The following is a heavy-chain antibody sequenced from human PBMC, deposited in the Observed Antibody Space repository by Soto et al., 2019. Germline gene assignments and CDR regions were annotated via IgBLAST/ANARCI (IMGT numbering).Heavy chain of an antibody. V-gene: IGHV3-30-3*01. Sequence: QVQLVESGGGVVQPGRSLRLSCAASGFTFSSYAMHWVRQAPGKGLEWVAVISYDGSNKYYADSVKGRFTISRDNSKNTLYLQMNSLRAEDTAVYYCARDFYEARREGAFDIWGQGTMVTVSS. CDR1: GFTFSSYA. CDR2: ISYDGSNK. J-gene: IGHJ3*02. D-gene: IGHD3-3*01. CDR3: ARDFYEARREGAFDI.